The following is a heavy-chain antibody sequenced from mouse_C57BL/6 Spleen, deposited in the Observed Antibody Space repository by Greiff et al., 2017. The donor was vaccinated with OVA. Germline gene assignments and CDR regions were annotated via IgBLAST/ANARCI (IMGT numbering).Heavy chain of an antibody. D-gene: IGHD1-1*01. V-gene: IGHV1-76*01. Sequence: QVQLQQSGAELVRPGASVKLSCKASGYTFTDYYINWVKQRPGQGLEWIARIYPGSGNTYYDEKFKGKATLTAEKSSSTAYMQLSSLTSEDSAVYFCASCYYGSSYLYYFDYCGQGTTLTVSS. CDR2: IYPGSGNT. CDR1: GYTFTDYY. J-gene: IGHJ2*01. CDR3: ASCYYGSSYLYYFDY.